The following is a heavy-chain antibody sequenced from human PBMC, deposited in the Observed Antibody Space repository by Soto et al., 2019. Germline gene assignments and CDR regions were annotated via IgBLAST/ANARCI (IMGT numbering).Heavy chain of an antibody. J-gene: IGHJ4*02. CDR3: AGGVRGGTDSFDY. D-gene: IGHD3-16*01. Sequence: EVQLVESGGSLVQPGGSLRLSCAVSGFTFSPYSMNWVRQAPGKGLEWVAYISSRSGTIFYADSVKGRFTISRDDAKNSLFLQMNSLRHEDTAVYYCAGGVRGGTDSFDYWGQGTLVTVSS. CDR2: ISSRSGTI. V-gene: IGHV3-48*02. CDR1: GFTFSPYS.